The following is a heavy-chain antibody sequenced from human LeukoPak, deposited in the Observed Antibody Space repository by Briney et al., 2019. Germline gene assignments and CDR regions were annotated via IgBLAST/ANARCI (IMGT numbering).Heavy chain of an antibody. Sequence: GGSLRFSCAASGFTFSSYTQNWVRQAPGKGLEWVSALSGSGGGTYYADSVKGRFTISRDNSKNTLYLQMNGLRVDDTAVYYCAKGGWRTGDGMNVWGQGATVTVSS. CDR1: GFTFSSYT. CDR3: AKGGWRTGDGMNV. V-gene: IGHV3-23*01. CDR2: LSGSGGGT. J-gene: IGHJ6*02. D-gene: IGHD6-19*01.